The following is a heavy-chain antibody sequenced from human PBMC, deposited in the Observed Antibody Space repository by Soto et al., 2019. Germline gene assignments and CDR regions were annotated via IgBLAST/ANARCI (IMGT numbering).Heavy chain of an antibody. CDR3: ARDSYDYIWGSYRTWYMDA. V-gene: IGHV4-31*03. CDR1: GGSISSGGYY. D-gene: IGHD3-16*02. Sequence: SETLSLTCTVSGGSISSGGYYWSWIRQHPGKGLEWIGYIYYSGSTYYNPSLKSRVAISVDTSKNQFSLKLSSVTAADTAVYYCARDSYDYIWGSYRTWYMDAWGKGTTVTVSS. J-gene: IGHJ6*03. CDR2: IYYSGST.